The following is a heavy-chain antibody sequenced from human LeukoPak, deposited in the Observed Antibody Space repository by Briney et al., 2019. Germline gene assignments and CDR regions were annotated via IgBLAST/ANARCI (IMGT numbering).Heavy chain of an antibody. Sequence: SETLSLTCTVSGGSISSGGYYWSWIRQHPGKGLEWIGYIYYSGSTYYNPSLKSRATISVDTSKNQFSLKLSSVTAADTAVYYCAREGAAAGNPSQNWFDPWGQGTLVTVSS. CDR3: AREGAAAGNPSQNWFDP. J-gene: IGHJ5*02. V-gene: IGHV4-31*03. CDR2: IYYSGST. CDR1: GGSISSGGYY. D-gene: IGHD6-13*01.